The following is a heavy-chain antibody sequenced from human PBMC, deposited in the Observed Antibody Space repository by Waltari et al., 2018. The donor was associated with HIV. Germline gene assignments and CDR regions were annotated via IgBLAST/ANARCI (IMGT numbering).Heavy chain of an antibody. V-gene: IGHV4-34*01. J-gene: IGHJ4*02. CDR1: GETFSGYY. CDR2: INQSGRT. CDR3: ARVNQDGGNSEPLDY. D-gene: IGHD2-21*02. Sequence: QVQLRQWGAGLLRPSEPLSLPCAVYGETFSGYYWSWIRQPPGKGLEWIGEINQSGRTNYNPSLKSRVTMSVDTSKNQFSLRLNFVTAADTAVYYCARVNQDGGNSEPLDYWGQGTLVTVSS.